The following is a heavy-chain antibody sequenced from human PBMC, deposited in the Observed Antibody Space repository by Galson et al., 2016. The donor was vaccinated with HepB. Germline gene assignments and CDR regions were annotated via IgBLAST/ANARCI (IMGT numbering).Heavy chain of an antibody. Sequence: TLSLTCTVSGGSISSGVSYCSWIRQHPGKGLEWIGYNHYSGSTYYNPSLKSRVTMSVDSSKNQFSLKLSSVTAADTAVYYCARVTTYSYGYFYGMDVWGQGTTVTVSS. D-gene: IGHD5-18*01. V-gene: IGHV4-31*03. CDR1: GGSISSGVSY. J-gene: IGHJ6*02. CDR2: NHYSGST. CDR3: ARVTTYSYGYFYGMDV.